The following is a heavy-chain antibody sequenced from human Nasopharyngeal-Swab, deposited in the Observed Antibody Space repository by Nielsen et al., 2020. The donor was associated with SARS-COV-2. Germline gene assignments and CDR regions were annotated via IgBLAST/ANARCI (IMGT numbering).Heavy chain of an antibody. Sequence: SETLSLTCTISGGSVSSGSYYWSWIRQPPGKGLEWIGYIYYSGSTNYNPSLKSRVTISVDTSKNQFSLKLSSVTAADTAVYYCARGRQYQLLFIFVEDAFDIWGQGTMVPSPQ. CDR3: ARGRQYQLLFIFVEDAFDI. J-gene: IGHJ3*02. D-gene: IGHD2-2*01. V-gene: IGHV4-61*01. CDR2: IYYSGST. CDR1: GGSVSSGSYY.